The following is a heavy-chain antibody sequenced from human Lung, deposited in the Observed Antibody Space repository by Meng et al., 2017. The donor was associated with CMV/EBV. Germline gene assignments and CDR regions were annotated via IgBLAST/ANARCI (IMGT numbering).Heavy chain of an antibody. CDR1: GYTFTNYD. CDR3: ARGRAGSGSPYYFDY. Sequence: ASVXVSXKASGYTFTNYDINWVRRATGQGLEWLGWINPNNYNTGYAHQFQGRVTMTRTTSISTAYLELSSLRSEDTAVYYCARGRAGSGSPYYFDYWGQGTXVTVSS. V-gene: IGHV1-8*01. D-gene: IGHD3-10*01. J-gene: IGHJ4*02. CDR2: INPNNYNT.